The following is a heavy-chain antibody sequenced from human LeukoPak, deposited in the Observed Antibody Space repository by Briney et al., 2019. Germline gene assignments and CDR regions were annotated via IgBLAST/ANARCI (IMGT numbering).Heavy chain of an antibody. Sequence: ASVKVSCKASGGTFSSYAISWVRQAPGQGLEWMGRIIPILGIANYAQKLQGRVTITADKSTSTAYMELSSLRSEDTAVYYCAREDVVVVAATGANWFDPWGEGTLVTVSS. CDR3: AREDVVVVAATGANWFDP. V-gene: IGHV1-69*04. CDR1: GGTFSSYA. D-gene: IGHD2-15*01. J-gene: IGHJ5*02. CDR2: IIPILGIA.